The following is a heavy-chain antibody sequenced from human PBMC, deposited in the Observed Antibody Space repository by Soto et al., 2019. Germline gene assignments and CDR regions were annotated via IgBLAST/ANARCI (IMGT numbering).Heavy chain of an antibody. D-gene: IGHD2-15*01. Sequence: EVQLVESGGGLVKPGGSLRLSCAASGFSFSSYSMNWVRQAPGQGLEWVSSITGSSSYIYYTDSVRGRFTISRDNAKNSLYLQMNSLRAEDTAVYYCARDLPAAPYFSSYYGMDVWGQGTTVTVSS. CDR1: GFSFSSYS. V-gene: IGHV3-21*01. CDR3: ARDLPAAPYFSSYYGMDV. CDR2: ITGSSSYI. J-gene: IGHJ6*02.